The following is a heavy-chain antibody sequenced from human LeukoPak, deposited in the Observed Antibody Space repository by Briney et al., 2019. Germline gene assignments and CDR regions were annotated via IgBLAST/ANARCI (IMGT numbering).Heavy chain of an antibody. Sequence: ASVKVSCKASGYTFTGYYMHWVRQAPGQGLEWMGWINPNSGGTNYAQKFQGRVTMTRDTSISTAYMELSRLRSDDTAVYYCARPLEFYGSGSYDYWGQGTLVTVSS. CDR3: ARPLEFYGSGSYDY. D-gene: IGHD3-10*01. V-gene: IGHV1-2*02. J-gene: IGHJ4*02. CDR1: GYTFTGYY. CDR2: INPNSGGT.